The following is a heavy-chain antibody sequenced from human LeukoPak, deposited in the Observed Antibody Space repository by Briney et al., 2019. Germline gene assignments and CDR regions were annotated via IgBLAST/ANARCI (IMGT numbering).Heavy chain of an antibody. CDR1: GGSISSHY. CDR3: ARDFSNYDFWSGYYKIGYMDV. CDR2: IYYSGST. V-gene: IGHV4-59*11. J-gene: IGHJ6*03. Sequence: SETLSLTCTVSGGSISSHYWSWIRQPPGKGLEWIGYIYYSGSTNYNPSLKSRVTISVDTSKNQFSLRLSSVTAADTAVYYCARDFSNYDFWSGYYKIGYMDVWGKGTTVTVSS. D-gene: IGHD3-3*01.